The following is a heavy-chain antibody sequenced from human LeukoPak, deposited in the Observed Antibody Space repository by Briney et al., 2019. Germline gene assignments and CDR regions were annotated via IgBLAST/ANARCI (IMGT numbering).Heavy chain of an antibody. Sequence: SETLSLTCAVYGGSFSGYYWSWIRQPPGNGLEWIGEINHSGSTNYNPSLKSRVTISVDTSKNQFSLKLSSVPAADPAVYYCARGRAVTCSRNYYYYGMDVWGQGTTVTVSS. CDR1: GGSFSGYY. CDR3: ARGRAVTCSRNYYYYGMDV. D-gene: IGHD4-17*01. J-gene: IGHJ6*02. CDR2: INHSGST. V-gene: IGHV4-34*01.